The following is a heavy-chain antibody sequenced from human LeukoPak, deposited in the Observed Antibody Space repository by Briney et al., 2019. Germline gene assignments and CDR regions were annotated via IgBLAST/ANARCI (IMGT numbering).Heavy chain of an antibody. Sequence: PGRSLRLSCAAFGFTFDDYAMHWVRQAPGKGLEWVSGISWNSGSIGYADSVKGRFTISRDNAKNSLYLQMNSLRAEDTAVYYCARDPSWWELDYWGQGTLVTVSS. J-gene: IGHJ4*02. D-gene: IGHD1-26*01. CDR1: GFTFDDYA. CDR2: ISWNSGSI. CDR3: ARDPSWWELDY. V-gene: IGHV3-9*01.